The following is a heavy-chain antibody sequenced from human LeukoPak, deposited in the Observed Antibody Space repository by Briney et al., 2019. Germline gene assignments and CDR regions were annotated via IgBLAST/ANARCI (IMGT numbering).Heavy chain of an antibody. CDR2: IKQDGSEK. CDR1: GFTFSSYW. V-gene: IGHV3-7*01. J-gene: IGHJ4*02. CDR3: ARQRYHDS. D-gene: IGHD2-2*01. Sequence: QPGGSLRLSCATSGFTFSSYWMSWVRQAPGKGLEWVANIKQDGSEKNYLDSVKGRFTISRDNAKNSLYLQMNSLRAEDTAAYYCARQRYHDSWGQGTLVTVSS.